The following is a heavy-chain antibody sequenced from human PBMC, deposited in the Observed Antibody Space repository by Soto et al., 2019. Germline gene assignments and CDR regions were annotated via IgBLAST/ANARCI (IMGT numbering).Heavy chain of an antibody. Sequence: PSETLSLTCTVSGGSISSSSYYWGWIRQPPGKGLEWIGSIYYSGSTYYNPSLKSRVTISVDTSKNQFSLKLSSVTAADTAVYYCARHRYDILTGYNWFDPWGQGTLVTVSS. CDR3: ARHRYDILTGYNWFDP. J-gene: IGHJ5*02. CDR2: IYYSGST. V-gene: IGHV4-39*01. CDR1: GGSISSSSYY. D-gene: IGHD3-9*01.